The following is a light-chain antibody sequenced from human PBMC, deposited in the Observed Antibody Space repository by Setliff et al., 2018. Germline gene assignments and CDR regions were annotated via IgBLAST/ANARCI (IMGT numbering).Light chain of an antibody. CDR2: SDY. V-gene: IGLV1-44*01. Sequence: QSALTQPPSASGTPGQRVTISCSGSNSNIGSNIVNWYQQVPGTAPKLLIYSDYQRPSGVPDRFSGSKSGISASLAISGLQSEDEADYYCSSWDDSLDGFYVFGTGTKV. J-gene: IGLJ1*01. CDR1: NSNIGSNI. CDR3: SSWDDSLDGFYV.